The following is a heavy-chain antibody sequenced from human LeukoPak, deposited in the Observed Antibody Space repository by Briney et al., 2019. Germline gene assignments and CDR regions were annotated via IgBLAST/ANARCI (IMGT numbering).Heavy chain of an antibody. CDR2: ISGSGGST. CDR3: AREDYDSSGYPPASWFDP. V-gene: IGHV3-23*01. CDR1: GFTFSSYA. J-gene: IGHJ5*02. D-gene: IGHD3-22*01. Sequence: GGSLRLSCAASGFTFSSYAMSWVRQAPGKGLEWVSAISGSGGSTYYADSVKGRFTISRDNAKNTLYLQMNSLRAEDSAVYYCAREDYDSSGYPPASWFDPWGQGTLVTVSS.